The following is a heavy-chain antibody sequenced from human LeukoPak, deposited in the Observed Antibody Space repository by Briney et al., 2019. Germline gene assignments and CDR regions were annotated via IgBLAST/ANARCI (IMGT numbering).Heavy chain of an antibody. V-gene: IGHV3-48*01. D-gene: IGHD3-22*01. CDR1: GFTFSSYS. Sequence: GGSLRLSCAASGFTFSSYSMNWVRQAPGKGLEWVSYISSSSSTIYYADSVKGRFTFSRDNAKNSLYLQMNSLRAEDTAVYYCARDKDYYDSSGYYSFWFDPWGQGTLVTVSS. CDR3: ARDKDYYDSSGYYSFWFDP. CDR2: ISSSSSTI. J-gene: IGHJ5*02.